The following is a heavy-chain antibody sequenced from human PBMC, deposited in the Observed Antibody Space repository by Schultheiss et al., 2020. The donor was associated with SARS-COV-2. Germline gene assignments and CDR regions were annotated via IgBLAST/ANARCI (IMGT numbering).Heavy chain of an antibody. J-gene: IGHJ6*02. CDR3: ARAHYYDSSGYNYYYGMDV. D-gene: IGHD3-22*01. V-gene: IGHV4-39*01. Sequence: SQTLSLTCNVSGGSISSRHYHWAWIRQPPGQGLEWIGSIYYTGAKYYNPSLKSRVTISVDTSKNQFSLQLNSVTPEDTAVYYCARAHYYDSSGYNYYYGMDVWGQGTTVTVSS. CDR1: GGSISSRHYH. CDR2: IYYTGAK.